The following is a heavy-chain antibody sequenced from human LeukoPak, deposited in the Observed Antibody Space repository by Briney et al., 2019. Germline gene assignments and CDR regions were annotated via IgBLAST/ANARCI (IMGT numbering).Heavy chain of an antibody. Sequence: PGGSLRLSCAASGFTVSSNHMSWVRQAPGKGLEWVSVIYSGGSTYYADSVKGRFNISRDNSKNTLYLQMNSLRVEDTAVYYCVRDFVSSSWMGYWGQGTLVTVSS. CDR1: GFTVSSNH. CDR3: VRDFVSSSWMGY. V-gene: IGHV3-53*01. J-gene: IGHJ4*02. D-gene: IGHD6-13*01. CDR2: IYSGGST.